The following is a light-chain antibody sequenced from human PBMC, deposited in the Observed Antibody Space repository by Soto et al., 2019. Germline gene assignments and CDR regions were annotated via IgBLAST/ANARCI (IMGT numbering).Light chain of an antibody. CDR1: QDIGKD. V-gene: IGKV1-17*01. J-gene: IGKJ1*01. CDR2: AAS. CDR3: LQHNSYPRA. Sequence: DIQMTQSPSSLSASVGDRVTITCRASQDIGKDLGWYQQRPGKAPKRLIYAASSLQSGVPSRFSGSGSGTEFILTISSLQPEDFATYYCLQHNSYPRAFGQGTKVEIK.